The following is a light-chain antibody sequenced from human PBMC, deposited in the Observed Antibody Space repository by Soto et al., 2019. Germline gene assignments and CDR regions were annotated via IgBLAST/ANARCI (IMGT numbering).Light chain of an antibody. Sequence: AIQMTQSPSSLSASVGDRVTITFRASQGIRSELGGYQQKPGKDNDLLIYTASNLQSGVPSRVRGIGSGTDFTLTISSLQTEDVATYYGIQDYNYPLTFGGGTKVDIK. CDR2: TAS. J-gene: IGKJ4*01. V-gene: IGKV1-6*01. CDR1: QGIRSE. CDR3: IQDYNYPLT.